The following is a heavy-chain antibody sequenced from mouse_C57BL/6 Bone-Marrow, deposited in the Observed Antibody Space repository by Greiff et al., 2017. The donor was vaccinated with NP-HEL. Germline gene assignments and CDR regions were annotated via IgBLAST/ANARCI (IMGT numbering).Heavy chain of an antibody. J-gene: IGHJ4*01. CDR1: GFTFSNYW. D-gene: IGHD1-1*01. Sequence: EVKVEESGGGLVQPGGSMKLSCVASGFTFSNYWMNWVRQSPEKGLEWVAQIRLKSDNYVTHYAESVKGRFTISRDDSKSSVYLQMNNLRAEDTGIYYCLNYYGSSYSYYYAMDYWGQGTSVTVSS. V-gene: IGHV6-3*01. CDR3: LNYYGSSYSYYYAMDY. CDR2: IRLKSDNYVT.